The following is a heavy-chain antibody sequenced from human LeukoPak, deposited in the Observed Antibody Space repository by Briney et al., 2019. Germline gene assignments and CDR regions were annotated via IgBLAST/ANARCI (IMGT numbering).Heavy chain of an antibody. CDR2: IYHSGST. CDR1: GGSISSGGYY. J-gene: IGHJ4*02. D-gene: IGHD5-18*01. CDR3: ARVMDTAMVNLFDY. Sequence: PSETLSLTCTVSGGSISSGGYYWSWIRQPPGKGLEWIGYIYHSGSTYYNPSLKSRVTISVDRSKNQFSLKLSSVTAADTAVYYCARVMDTAMVNLFDYWGQGTLVTVSS. V-gene: IGHV4-30-2*01.